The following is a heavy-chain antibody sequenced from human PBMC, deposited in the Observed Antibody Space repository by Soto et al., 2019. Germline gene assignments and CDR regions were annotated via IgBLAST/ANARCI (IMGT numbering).Heavy chain of an antibody. J-gene: IGHJ4*02. CDR1: GYTFTSYY. V-gene: IGHV1-46*03. CDR2: INPSGGST. CDR3: ANDYNDFWIGYYSGFDY. D-gene: IGHD3-3*01. Sequence: QVQLVQSGAEVKKPGASVKVSCKASGYTFTSYYMHWVRQAPGQGLEWMGIINPSGGSTSYAQKFEGRVTMSRDTSTSTVYMELSSLRSEDTAVYYCANDYNDFWIGYYSGFDYWGQGTLVTVSS.